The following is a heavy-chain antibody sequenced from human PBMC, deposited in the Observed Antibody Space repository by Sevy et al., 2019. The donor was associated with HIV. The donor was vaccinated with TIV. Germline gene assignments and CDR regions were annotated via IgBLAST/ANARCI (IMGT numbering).Heavy chain of an antibody. CDR3: ARPYGSGSWEAFDL. Sequence: LGGSLRLSCSASGFTFNTYTMNWVRQAPGKGLEWVSSISSSSNYIYYADSLKGRFTISRDNARNSLYLQMSSLRAEDTAVYYCARPYGSGSWEAFDLWGQGTMVTVSS. CDR1: GFTFNTYT. J-gene: IGHJ3*01. CDR2: ISSSSNYI. V-gene: IGHV3-21*01. D-gene: IGHD3-10*01.